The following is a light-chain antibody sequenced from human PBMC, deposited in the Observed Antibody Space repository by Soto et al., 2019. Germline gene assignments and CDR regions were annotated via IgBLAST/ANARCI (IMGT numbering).Light chain of an antibody. V-gene: IGKV1-39*01. CDR3: QQANSFPLT. J-gene: IGKJ4*01. CDR1: QSITSY. CDR2: DAS. Sequence: DIQMTQSPSSLSASVGDRVTITCRASQSITSYLNWYQQKPGKAPKLLIYDASSLQSGVPSRFSGSGSGTDFTLTISSLQPEDFATYYCQQANSFPLTFGGGTKV.